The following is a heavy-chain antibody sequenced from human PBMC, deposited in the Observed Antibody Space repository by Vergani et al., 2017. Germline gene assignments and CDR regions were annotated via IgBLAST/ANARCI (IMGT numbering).Heavy chain of an antibody. CDR2: IKSKTDGGTT. CDR3: TTDTPAGFGFDY. J-gene: IGHJ4*02. Sequence: EVQLLESGGGLVQPGGSLRLSCAASGFTFSNAWMSWVRQAPGKGLEWVGRIKSKTDGGTTDYAAPVKGRFTISRDDSKNTLYLQMNSLKTVDTAVYYCTTDTPAGFGFDYWGQGTLVTVSS. V-gene: IGHV3-15*01. CDR1: GFTFSNAW. D-gene: IGHD3-16*01.